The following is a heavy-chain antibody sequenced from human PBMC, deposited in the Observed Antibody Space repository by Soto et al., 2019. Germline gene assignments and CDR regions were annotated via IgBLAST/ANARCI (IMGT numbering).Heavy chain of an antibody. J-gene: IGHJ5*02. CDR3: ARGVKRYYGSGSNWFDP. CDR1: GGTFSSYA. Sequence: QVQLVQSGAEVKKPGSSVKVSCKASGGTFSSYAISWVRQAPGQGLEWMGGIIPIFGTANYAQKFQGRVTITADESTSTAYMELSSLRSEDTAVYYCARGVKRYYGSGSNWFDPWGQGTLVTVSS. D-gene: IGHD3-10*01. V-gene: IGHV1-69*12. CDR2: IIPIFGTA.